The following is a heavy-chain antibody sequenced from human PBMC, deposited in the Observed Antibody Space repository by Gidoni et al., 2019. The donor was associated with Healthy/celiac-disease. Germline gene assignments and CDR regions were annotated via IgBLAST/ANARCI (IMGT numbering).Heavy chain of an antibody. CDR1: GFTFTSSA. Sequence: QMQLVQSGPEVKKPGTSVKVSCKASGFTFTSSAVQWVRQARGQRLEWIGWIVVGSGNTNYAQKFQERVTITRDMSTSTAYMELSSLRSEDTAVYYCAAAGIRGYGSGSYLDYWGQGTLVTVSS. V-gene: IGHV1-58*01. J-gene: IGHJ4*02. CDR2: IVVGSGNT. CDR3: AAAGIRGYGSGSYLDY. D-gene: IGHD3-10*01.